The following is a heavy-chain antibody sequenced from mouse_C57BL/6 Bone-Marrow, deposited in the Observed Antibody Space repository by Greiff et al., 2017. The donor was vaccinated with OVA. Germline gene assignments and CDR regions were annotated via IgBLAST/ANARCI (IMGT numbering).Heavy chain of an antibody. Sequence: QVQLQQSGAELVRPGTSVKMSCKASGYTFTNYWIGWAKQRPGHGLEWIGDIYPGGGYTNYNEKFKGKATLTADKSYSTAYMQFSSLTSEDSAIYYCAREVIYDGYFWFAYWGQGTLVTVSA. D-gene: IGHD2-3*01. CDR3: AREVIYDGYFWFAY. J-gene: IGHJ3*01. V-gene: IGHV1-63*01. CDR2: IYPGGGYT. CDR1: GYTFTNYW.